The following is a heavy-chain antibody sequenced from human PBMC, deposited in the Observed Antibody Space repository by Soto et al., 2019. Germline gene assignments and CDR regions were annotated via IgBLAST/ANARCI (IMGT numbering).Heavy chain of an antibody. CDR1: GYTFTGYY. D-gene: IGHD6-13*01. J-gene: IGHJ6*03. Sequence: QVQLVQSGAEVKKPGASVKVSCKASGYTFTGYYMHWVRQAPGQGLEWMGWINPNSGGTNYAQKVQGWVPMTRDTAISTAYMELSRLRSDDTAVYYCARDSTPSSSYRPSAHMDVWGKGTTVTVSS. CDR2: INPNSGGT. CDR3: ARDSTPSSSYRPSAHMDV. V-gene: IGHV1-2*04.